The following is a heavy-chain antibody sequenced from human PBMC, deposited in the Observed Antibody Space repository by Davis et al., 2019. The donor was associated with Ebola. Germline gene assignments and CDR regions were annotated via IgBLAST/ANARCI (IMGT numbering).Heavy chain of an antibody. Sequence: MPSETLSLTCTVSGASISSSGYYWVWIRQPPGKGLEWIGTIYYSGSAYYNSSLKSRVTISVDTSKNQFSLKLSSVTAADTAVYYCARLISTYSSTWWDYWGQGTLVTVSS. J-gene: IGHJ4*02. V-gene: IGHV4-39*01. CDR2: IYYSGSA. CDR1: GASISSSGYY. CDR3: ARLISTYSSTWWDY. D-gene: IGHD6-13*01.